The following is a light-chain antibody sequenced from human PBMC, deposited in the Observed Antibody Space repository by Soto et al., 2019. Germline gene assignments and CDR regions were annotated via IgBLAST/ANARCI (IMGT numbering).Light chain of an antibody. CDR2: DVS. Sequence: QSALTQPASVSGCPGQSITISCTGTGSYVGAHSYVSWYQQHQGKAPKLLIYDVSDRASGISSRFSGSKSANTASLTISGLQAEDEAEYYCSSYTSSTTYVFGTGTKVTVL. CDR3: SSYTSSTTYV. V-gene: IGLV2-14*01. CDR1: GSYVGAHSY. J-gene: IGLJ1*01.